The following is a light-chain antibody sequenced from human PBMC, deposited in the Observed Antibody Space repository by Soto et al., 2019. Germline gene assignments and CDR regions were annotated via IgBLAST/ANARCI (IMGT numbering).Light chain of an antibody. CDR1: QSVSSSY. V-gene: IGKV3-20*01. CDR3: QQYGSAPPLT. CDR2: GAS. Sequence: EIVLTQSPGTLSLSPGERATLSCRASQSVSSSYLAWYQQKPGQAPRLLIYGASSRATGIPDRFSGSGSGTDLTLTISRLEPEDFALYYCQQYGSAPPLTFGGGTKV. J-gene: IGKJ4*01.